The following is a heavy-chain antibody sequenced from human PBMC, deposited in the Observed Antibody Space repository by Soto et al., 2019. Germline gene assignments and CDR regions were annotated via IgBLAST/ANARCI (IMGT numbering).Heavy chain of an antibody. CDR2: IHHSGGP. V-gene: IGHV4-4*02. CDR3: ARDYAGITGTTLV. Sequence: QVQLQESGPGLVKPSGTLSLTCAVSGDSISSSAWWTWVRQPPGKGLEWIGEIHHSGGPNYNPSLKSRVTISIDKPKNQFSLKLSPVTAADTAVYYCARDYAGITGTTLVWVQGLLVTVSS. D-gene: IGHD1-20*01. CDR1: GDSISSSAW. J-gene: IGHJ4*02.